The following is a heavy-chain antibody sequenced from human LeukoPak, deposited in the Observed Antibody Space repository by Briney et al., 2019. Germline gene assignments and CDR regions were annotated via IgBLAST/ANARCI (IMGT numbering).Heavy chain of an antibody. V-gene: IGHV3-11*06. J-gene: IGHJ5*02. CDR3: AREGYDSSGYYLHNYFDP. CDR1: GFAFSDYY. CDR2: ISSSSSYT. D-gene: IGHD3-22*01. Sequence: KPGGSLRLSCATSGFAFSDYYMAWIRQAPGKGLEWVSYISSSSSYTNYADSVKGRFTISRDNAKKALYLHMSGLRVEDTAIYYCAREGYDSSGYYLHNYFDPWGQGTLVTVSS.